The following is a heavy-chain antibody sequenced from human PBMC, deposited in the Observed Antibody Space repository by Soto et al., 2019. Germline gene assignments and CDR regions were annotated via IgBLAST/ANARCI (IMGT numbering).Heavy chain of an antibody. J-gene: IGHJ6*02. CDR1: GYSFTSYW. Sequence: GESLKISCKGSGYSFTSYWIGWVRQMLGKGLEWMGFIYPGDSDTRYSPSFQGQVTISADKSISTAYLQWSSLKASDTAMYYCARQGWIQLWLEVGYYYGMDVWGQGTTVTVS. V-gene: IGHV5-51*01. CDR3: ARQGWIQLWLEVGYYYGMDV. CDR2: IYPGDSDT. D-gene: IGHD5-18*01.